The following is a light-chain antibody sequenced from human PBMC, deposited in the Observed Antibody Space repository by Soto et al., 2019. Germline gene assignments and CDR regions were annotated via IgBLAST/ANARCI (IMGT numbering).Light chain of an antibody. Sequence: DIVLTQSPATLSLSPGDRATLSCRASQTVGSSYLAWYQQKPGQAPRLFIYGASSRATGVPDRISGSGSGTDFTLTISRLEPEYFAVYYCQHYGSSPPWTFGQGTKVDFK. V-gene: IGKV3-20*01. CDR2: GAS. J-gene: IGKJ1*01. CDR1: QTVGSSY. CDR3: QHYGSSPPWT.